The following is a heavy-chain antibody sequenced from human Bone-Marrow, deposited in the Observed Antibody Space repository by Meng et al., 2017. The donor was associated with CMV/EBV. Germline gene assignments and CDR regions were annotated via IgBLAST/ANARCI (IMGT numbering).Heavy chain of an antibody. J-gene: IGHJ6*02. CDR2: ISSSSTI. CDR1: GFTFSSYE. Sequence: GESLKISCAASGFTFSSYEMNWVRQAPGKGLEWVSSISSSSTIYYADSVKGRFTISRDNAKNSLYLQMNSLRAEDTAVYYCARVFIVVVPAAIWAVLNYYYGMDVWGQGTTVTVSS. D-gene: IGHD2-2*01. CDR3: ARVFIVVVPAAIWAVLNYYYGMDV. V-gene: IGHV3-69-1*02.